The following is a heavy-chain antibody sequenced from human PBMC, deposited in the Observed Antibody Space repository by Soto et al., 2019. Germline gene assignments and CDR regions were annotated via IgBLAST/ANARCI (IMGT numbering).Heavy chain of an antibody. CDR3: ATGHGYSGYDSHFDY. V-gene: IGHV3-23*01. CDR1: GFTFSSYA. J-gene: IGHJ4*02. Sequence: GGSLRLSCAASGFTFSSYAMSWVRQAPGKGLEWVSAISGSGGSTYYADSLKGRFTISRDNSKNTLYLQMNSLRAEDTAVYYCATGHGYSGYDSHFDYWGQGTLVTVSS. CDR2: ISGSGGST. D-gene: IGHD5-12*01.